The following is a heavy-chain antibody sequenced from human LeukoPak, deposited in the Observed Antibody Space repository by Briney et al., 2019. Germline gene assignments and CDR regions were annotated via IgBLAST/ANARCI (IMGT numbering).Heavy chain of an antibody. CDR1: GYTFPSYY. V-gene: IGHV1-46*03. CDR3: ARDTGWDFISSVDY. D-gene: IGHD3-22*01. Sequence: GASVKVSCKTSGYTFPSYYIHWVRQAPGQGLEWMARINPSAGNTNYAPKFQGRVTLTRDTSTATVYMELSSLNSKDTAVYYCARDTGWDFISSVDYWGQGTLVTVSS. CDR2: INPSAGNT. J-gene: IGHJ4*02.